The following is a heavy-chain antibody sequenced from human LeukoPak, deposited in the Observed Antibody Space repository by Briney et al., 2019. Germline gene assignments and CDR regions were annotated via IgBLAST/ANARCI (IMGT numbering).Heavy chain of an antibody. CDR1: GYIFTGYH. CDR3: AKNSGSSFYGSESPG. CDR2: IYPNSGGT. D-gene: IGHD3-10*01. J-gene: IGHJ4*02. V-gene: IGHV1-2*02. Sequence: ASVKVSCKASGYIFTGYHIHWVRQAPGQGVEWMGWIYPNSGGTNYAQKFQGRVTMTRDTSITTVYMELSRLTSDDTAVYYCAKNSGSSFYGSESPGWGQGTLVTVSS.